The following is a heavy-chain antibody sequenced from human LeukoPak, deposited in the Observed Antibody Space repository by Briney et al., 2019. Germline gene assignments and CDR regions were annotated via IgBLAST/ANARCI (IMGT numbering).Heavy chain of an antibody. Sequence: SEALSLTCTVSGGSISRYYWSWIRQPAGKGLEWIGRIHSSGSTNYNPSLKSRVTMSVDTSKNHFSLKLSSVTAADTAVYYCARANSYDGSGHYYEFAYWGQGTLVTVSS. CDR1: GGSISRYY. J-gene: IGHJ4*02. CDR2: IHSSGST. CDR3: ARANSYDGSGHYYEFAY. D-gene: IGHD3-22*01. V-gene: IGHV4-4*07.